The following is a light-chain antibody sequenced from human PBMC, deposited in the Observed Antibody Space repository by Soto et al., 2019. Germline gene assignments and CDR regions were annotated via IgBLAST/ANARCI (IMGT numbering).Light chain of an antibody. Sequence: DFRMTQSPYSQSASVGDTITITCRASRTINTYLNWFQQKPGEPPRLLIYGASTLHDGVPSRFSGSGSGADFTLTISSLQPEDFATYYCQQFNNYPLTFGGGTKVDVK. CDR3: QQFNNYPLT. CDR2: GAS. V-gene: IGKV1-39*01. CDR1: RTINTY. J-gene: IGKJ4*01.